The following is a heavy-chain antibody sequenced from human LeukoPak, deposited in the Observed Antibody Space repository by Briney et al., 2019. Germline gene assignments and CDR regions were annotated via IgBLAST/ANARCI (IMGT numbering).Heavy chain of an antibody. CDR2: IYYSEST. CDR3: ARCTVVLVSGPWFDP. CDR1: GGSIIRVGYY. D-gene: IGHD4-23*01. J-gene: IGHJ5*02. V-gene: IGHV4-31*02. Sequence: IMSLIWTVSGGSIIRVGYYWRWMGQHPGKGLEWTRYIYYSESTYYNPSLKSRVTISVDTSKNQFSLMLSSVTAADTAVYYCARCTVVLVSGPWFDPWGQGTLVTVSS.